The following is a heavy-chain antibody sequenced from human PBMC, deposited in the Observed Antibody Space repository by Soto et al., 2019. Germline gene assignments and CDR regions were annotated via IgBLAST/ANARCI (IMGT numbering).Heavy chain of an antibody. CDR3: ARQAALATKTDYGMDV. CDR1: GYSHTIYW. J-gene: IGHJ6*02. V-gene: IGHV5-51*01. D-gene: IGHD5-12*01. CDR2: IYPGDSDT. Sequence: PGEYPKLPCNGSGYSHTIYWIGWVRPIPGKGLEGMGIIYPGDSDTRYSPSFHVKVTISADKYISTAYLQWSILKASDTAMYYCARQAALATKTDYGMDVWGQGTTVTVSS.